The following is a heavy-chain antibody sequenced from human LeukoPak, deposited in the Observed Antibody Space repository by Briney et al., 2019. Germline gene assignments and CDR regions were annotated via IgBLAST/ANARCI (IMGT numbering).Heavy chain of an antibody. Sequence: GASVKVSYKASGYTFTGYYMHWVRQAPGQGLEWMGWINPNSGGTNYAQKFQGRVTMTRDTSISTAYMELRRLRSDDTAVYYCARAPGGSTTNWFDPWGQGTLVTVSS. CDR3: ARAPGGSTTNWFDP. CDR1: GYTFTGYY. J-gene: IGHJ5*02. D-gene: IGHD1-1*01. V-gene: IGHV1-2*02. CDR2: INPNSGGT.